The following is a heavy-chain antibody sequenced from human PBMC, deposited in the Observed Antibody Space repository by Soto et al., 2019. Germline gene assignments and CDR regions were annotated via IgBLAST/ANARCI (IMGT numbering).Heavy chain of an antibody. Sequence: QVQLVESGGGVVQPGRSLRLSCAASGFTFSSYAMHWVRQAPGKGLEWVAVISYDGSNKYYADSVKGRFTISRDNSKNTLYLQMNSLRAEDTAVYYCARTNRYYFYDAFDIWGQGTMVTVSS. J-gene: IGHJ3*02. V-gene: IGHV3-30-3*01. CDR2: ISYDGSNK. CDR3: ARTNRYYFYDAFDI. D-gene: IGHD3-22*01. CDR1: GFTFSSYA.